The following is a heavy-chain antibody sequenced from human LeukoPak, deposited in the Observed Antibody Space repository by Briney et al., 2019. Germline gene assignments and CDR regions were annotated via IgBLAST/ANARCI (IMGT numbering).Heavy chain of an antibody. J-gene: IGHJ4*02. Sequence: SETLSLTCTVSGGSISSSSYYWGWIRQPPGKGLEWIGSIYYSGSTYYNPSLKSRVTISVDTSKNQFSLKLSSVTAADTAVYYCARESIAAAGQFDYWGQGTPVTVSS. V-gene: IGHV4-39*07. CDR3: ARESIAAAGQFDY. CDR1: GGSISSSSYY. CDR2: IYYSGST. D-gene: IGHD6-13*01.